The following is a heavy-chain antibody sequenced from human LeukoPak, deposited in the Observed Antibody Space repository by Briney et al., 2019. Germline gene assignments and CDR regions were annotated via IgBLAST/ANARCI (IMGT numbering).Heavy chain of an antibody. CDR1: GYTFTVYH. CDR2: INPNSGVT. D-gene: IGHD3-10*01. CDR3: ARDRSGILGYYYNGMDV. J-gene: IGHJ6*02. V-gene: IGHV1-2*06. Sequence: ASVNVSCKASGYTFTVYHVHWVRQAPGQGLEWVGRINPNSGVTNYAQKFQGRVTMTRHTSITTAHMELSRLRSDDTAVYYCARDRSGILGYYYNGMDVWGQGTTVTVSS.